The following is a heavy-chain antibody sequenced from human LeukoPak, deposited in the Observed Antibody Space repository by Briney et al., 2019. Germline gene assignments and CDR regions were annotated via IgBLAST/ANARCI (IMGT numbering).Heavy chain of an antibody. CDR2: IYYSGST. Sequence: SETLSLTCTVSGGSISSSSYYWGWIRQPPGKGLEWIGSIYYSGSTYYNPSLKSRVTISVDTSKNQFSLKLSSVTTADTAVYYCARNYGSGSYSLWYFDLWGRGTLVTVSS. CDR1: GGSISSSSYY. V-gene: IGHV4-39*01. J-gene: IGHJ2*01. CDR3: ARNYGSGSYSLWYFDL. D-gene: IGHD3-10*01.